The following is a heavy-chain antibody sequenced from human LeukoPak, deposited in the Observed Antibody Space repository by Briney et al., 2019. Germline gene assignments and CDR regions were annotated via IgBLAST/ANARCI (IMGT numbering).Heavy chain of an antibody. CDR3: ARDLESSSSLDY. J-gene: IGHJ4*02. CDR2: IHPNSGGT. Sequence: ASVKVSCKASGYTFTGYFMHRVRQAPGQGLEWMGWIHPNSGGTNYAQKFQGRVTMTRDTSISTAYMELSSLRSDDTAVYYCARDLESSSSLDYWGQGTLVTVSS. D-gene: IGHD6-6*01. V-gene: IGHV1-2*02. CDR1: GYTFTGYF.